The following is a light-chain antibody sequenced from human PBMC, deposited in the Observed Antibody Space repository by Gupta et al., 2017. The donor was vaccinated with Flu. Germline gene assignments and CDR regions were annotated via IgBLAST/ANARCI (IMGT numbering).Light chain of an antibody. Sequence: QSVLTQPPSVSGAPGQRVTISCTGSSSNIGARYDVHWYQQVPGRAPKLLVYSNNNRPSGVPDRFSGSKSGTSASLAITGLRAEDEADYFCQAYDNGLSGWVFGAGTKVTVL. CDR1: SSNIGARYD. CDR2: SNN. J-gene: IGLJ1*01. CDR3: QAYDNGLSGWV. V-gene: IGLV1-40*01.